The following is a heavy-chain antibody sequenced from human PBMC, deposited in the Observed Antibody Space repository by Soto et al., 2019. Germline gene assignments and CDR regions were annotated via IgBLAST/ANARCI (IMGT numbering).Heavy chain of an antibody. D-gene: IGHD1-7*01. Sequence: QVHLQQRGAGLLKPSETLSLNCVVSGESFSGYYWSWIRQTPGMGLEWIGEVDHRGSTTYHPSLKNRASISIDSSKNLFSLELTSVTAADTALYFCARYEYGNSLYGVDVWGQGTRVTVSS. V-gene: IGHV4-34*02. CDR2: VDHRGST. J-gene: IGHJ6*02. CDR1: GESFSGYY. CDR3: ARYEYGNSLYGVDV.